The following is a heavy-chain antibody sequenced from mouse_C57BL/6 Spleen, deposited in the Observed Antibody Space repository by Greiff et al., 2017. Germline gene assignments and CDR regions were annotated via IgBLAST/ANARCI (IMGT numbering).Heavy chain of an antibody. CDR2: ISDGGSYT. J-gene: IGHJ2*01. V-gene: IGHV5-4*01. Sequence: EVQLVESGGGLVKPGGSLKLSCAASGFTFSSSAMSWVRQTPEKRLEWVAPISDGGSYTNYPGNVQGRFTISRGNAKNNLYLQMRHLKSEGTAMYDWERGGQLAGYFDDWGQGTTLTVSS. D-gene: IGHD4-1*02. CDR3: ERGGQLAGYFDD. CDR1: GFTFSSSA.